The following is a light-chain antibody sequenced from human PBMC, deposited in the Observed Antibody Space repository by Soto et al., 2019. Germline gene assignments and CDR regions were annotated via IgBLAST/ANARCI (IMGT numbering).Light chain of an antibody. Sequence: DIQMTQSPSTLSASVGDRVSITCRASQRISRCLAWYQQKPGKAPTLLIYDASSLQSGVPSRFSDSGSGTEFTLTITSLQPDDFATYYCQQYQIDWTFGQGTKVEIK. J-gene: IGKJ1*01. CDR3: QQYQIDWT. CDR2: DAS. CDR1: QRISRC. V-gene: IGKV1-5*01.